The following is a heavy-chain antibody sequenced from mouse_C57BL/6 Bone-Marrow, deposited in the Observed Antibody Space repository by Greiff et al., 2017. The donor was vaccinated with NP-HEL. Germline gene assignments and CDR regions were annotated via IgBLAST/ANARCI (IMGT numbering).Heavy chain of an antibody. J-gene: IGHJ2*01. V-gene: IGHV14-4*01. CDR3: TKTRAYHFDY. CDR2: IDPENGDT. Sequence: EVQLQQSGAELVRPGASVKLSCTASGFNIKDDYMHWVKQRPEQGLEWIGWIDPENGDTEYASKFQGKATITADTSSNTAYLQLSSLTSEDTAVYYCTKTRAYHFDYWGQGTTLTGSS. D-gene: IGHD2-10*01. CDR1: GFNIKDDY.